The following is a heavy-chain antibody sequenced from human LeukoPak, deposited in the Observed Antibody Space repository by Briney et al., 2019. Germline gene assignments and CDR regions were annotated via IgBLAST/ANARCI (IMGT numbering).Heavy chain of an antibody. V-gene: IGHV1-2*02. CDR2: IDPNSGGT. CDR1: GFTFTAYY. J-gene: IGHJ4*02. CDR3: ARIGISGSYWDFDQ. D-gene: IGHD1-26*01. Sequence: ASVKVSCQASGFTFTAYYMHWVRQAPGQGLEWMGWIDPNSGGTYYARHFQGRVAMTRDTSISTAYMELSSLRSDDTAVYYCARIGISGSYWDFDQWGQGTLVTVSS.